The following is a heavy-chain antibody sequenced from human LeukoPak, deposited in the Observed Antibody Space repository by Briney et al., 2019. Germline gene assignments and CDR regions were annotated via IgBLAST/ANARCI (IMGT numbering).Heavy chain of an antibody. Sequence: PSETLSLTCTVSGGSISSSSYYWGWIRQPPGKGLEWIGSIYYSGSTYYNPSLKSRVTISVDTSKNQFSLNLSSVTAADTAMYYCARVYGHYEVNAFDIWGQGTMVTVSS. D-gene: IGHD4-17*01. J-gene: IGHJ3*02. CDR1: GGSISSSSYY. V-gene: IGHV4-39*07. CDR3: ARVYGHYEVNAFDI. CDR2: IYYSGST.